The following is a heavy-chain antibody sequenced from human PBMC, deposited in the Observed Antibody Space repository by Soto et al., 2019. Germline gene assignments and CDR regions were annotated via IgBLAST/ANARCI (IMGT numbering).Heavy chain of an antibody. Sequence: GASVKVSCKASGGTFSSYAISWVRQAPGQGLEWMGGIIPIFGTANYAQKFQGRVTITADESTSTAYMELSSLRSEDTAVYYCARVPVGATTLFDYWGQGTLVTVSS. CDR3: ARVPVGATTLFDY. CDR2: IIPIFGTA. D-gene: IGHD1-26*01. J-gene: IGHJ4*02. CDR1: GGTFSSYA. V-gene: IGHV1-69*13.